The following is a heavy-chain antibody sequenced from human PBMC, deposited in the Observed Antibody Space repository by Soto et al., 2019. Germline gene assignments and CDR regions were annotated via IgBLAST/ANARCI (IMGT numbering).Heavy chain of an antibody. V-gene: IGHV3-30-3*01. CDR3: ARAGFNYYFVY. CDR1: GFTFSNYA. CDR2: ISYDGSNK. Sequence: QVQVVESGGGVVQPGRSLRLSCAASGFTFSNYAMHWVRQAPGKGLEWVAVISYDGSNKYYADSVKGRLTISRDNSKNTVYLQLNSLRAEDTAVYFCARAGFNYYFVYWGLGTLVTVSS. J-gene: IGHJ4*02.